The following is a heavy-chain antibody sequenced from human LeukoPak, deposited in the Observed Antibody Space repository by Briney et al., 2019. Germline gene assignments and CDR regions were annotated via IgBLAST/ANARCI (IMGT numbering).Heavy chain of an antibody. CDR1: GGSVSSTNW. CDR2: VHLDGRT. V-gene: IGHV4-4*02. J-gene: IGHJ4*02. D-gene: IGHD6-25*01. CDR3: AREGGFYRPLDY. Sequence: PSETLWLTCGVSGGSVSSTNWWTWIRQPPGKGLEWIGEVHLDGRTNFNPSLKSRLTMSVDLSENHVSLKLTSVTAADTAVYYCAREGGFYRPLDYSGQGTLVTVSS.